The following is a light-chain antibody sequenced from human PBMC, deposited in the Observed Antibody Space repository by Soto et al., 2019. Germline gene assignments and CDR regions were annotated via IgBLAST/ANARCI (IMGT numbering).Light chain of an antibody. Sequence: QSVLTQPPSASGTPGQKVTISCSGSSSNIGTYSVSWYQQFPGTAPRLLIYSDNQRPSGVPDRFSSSKSGASASLAISGLQSEDEADFYCAALDDSLNGWVFGTGTKLTVL. J-gene: IGLJ1*01. V-gene: IGLV1-44*01. CDR3: AALDDSLNGWV. CDR1: SSNIGTYS. CDR2: SDN.